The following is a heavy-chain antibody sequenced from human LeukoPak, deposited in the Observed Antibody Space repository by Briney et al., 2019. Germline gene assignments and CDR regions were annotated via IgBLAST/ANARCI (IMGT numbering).Heavy chain of an antibody. J-gene: IGHJ4*02. CDR1: GGSFSGYY. CDR2: INHSGST. V-gene: IGHV4-34*01. Sequence: SETLSLTCAVYGGSFSGYYWSWIRQPPGKGLEWIGEINHSGSTNYNPSLKSRVTISVDTSKNQFSLKLSSVTAADTAVYYCARRTENWNYFDYWGQGTLVTVSS. D-gene: IGHD1-1*01. CDR3: ARRTENWNYFDY.